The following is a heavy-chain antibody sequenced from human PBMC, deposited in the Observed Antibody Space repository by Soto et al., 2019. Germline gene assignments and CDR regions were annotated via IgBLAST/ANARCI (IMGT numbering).Heavy chain of an antibody. CDR3: ARDRHGDAYYFDY. D-gene: IGHD4-17*01. Sequence: QVQLVQSGAEVKKPGASVKVSCKASGYTFTSYYMYWVRQAPGQGLEWMGIIKPSGGSTSCAQTFQGIDAMTSDTSTSTVYMELSSLRSEDTAVYYCARDRHGDAYYFDYWGQGTLVTVSS. V-gene: IGHV1-46*03. J-gene: IGHJ4*02. CDR1: GYTFTSYY. CDR2: IKPSGGST.